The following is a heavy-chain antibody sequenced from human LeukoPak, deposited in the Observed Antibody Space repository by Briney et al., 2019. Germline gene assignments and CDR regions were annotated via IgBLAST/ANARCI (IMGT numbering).Heavy chain of an antibody. CDR3: ARPRYCSSTSCYGGGAFDI. CDR1: GFTVSSNY. Sequence: GGSLRLSCAASGFTVSSNYMNWVRQAPGKGLVWVSRINTDGSSTSYADSVKGRFTISRDNAKNTLYLQMNSLRAEDTAVYYCARPRYCSSTSCYGGGAFDIWGQGTMVTVSS. D-gene: IGHD2-2*01. J-gene: IGHJ3*02. V-gene: IGHV3-74*01. CDR2: INTDGSST.